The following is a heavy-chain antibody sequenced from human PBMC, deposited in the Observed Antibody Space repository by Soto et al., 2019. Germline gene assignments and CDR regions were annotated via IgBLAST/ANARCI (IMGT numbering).Heavy chain of an antibody. D-gene: IGHD5-18*01. CDR1: GFTFSTYS. Sequence: GGSLRLSCAASGFTFSTYSMNWVRQAPGKGLEWVSYISASGSTIYYADSVKGRFTISRDNAKNSLYLQMNSLRAEDTAVYYCANVDTDLGDWGQGTLVTVSS. J-gene: IGHJ4*02. CDR2: ISASGSTI. V-gene: IGHV3-48*01. CDR3: ANVDTDLGD.